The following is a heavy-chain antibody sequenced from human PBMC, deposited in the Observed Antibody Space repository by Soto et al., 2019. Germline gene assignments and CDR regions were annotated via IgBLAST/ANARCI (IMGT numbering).Heavy chain of an antibody. V-gene: IGHV3-7*01. CDR3: ARARSGYDYYYYGMDV. CDR2: IKQDGSEK. CDR1: GFTLSSYW. J-gene: IGHJ6*02. D-gene: IGHD5-12*01. Sequence: GGSLRLSCAASGFTLSSYWMSWVRQAPGKGLEWVANIKQDGSEKYYVDSVKGRFTISRDNAKNSLYLQMNSLRAEDTAVYYCARARSGYDYYYYGMDVWGQGTTVTVSS.